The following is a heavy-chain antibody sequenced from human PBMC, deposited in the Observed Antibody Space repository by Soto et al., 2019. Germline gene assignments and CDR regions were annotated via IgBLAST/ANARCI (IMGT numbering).Heavy chain of an antibody. Sequence: QITLKESGPTLVKPTQTLTLTCTFSGFSLSTRGVGVGWIRQPPGKALEWLALIYWDDDKRYSPSLKSRLTISKDTSKSQVVLTMTNMDPVDTATYYCAHRRRGRYFDYWGQGTMVTVSS. CDR3: AHRRRGRYFDY. CDR2: IYWDDDK. CDR1: GFSLSTRGVG. J-gene: IGHJ4*02. D-gene: IGHD3-16*01. V-gene: IGHV2-5*02.